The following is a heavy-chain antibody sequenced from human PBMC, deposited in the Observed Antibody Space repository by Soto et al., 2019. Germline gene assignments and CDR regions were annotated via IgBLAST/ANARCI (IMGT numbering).Heavy chain of an antibody. CDR3: ARIINNYYDSSGYPRSHAFDI. CDR1: GFSLSTSGMC. J-gene: IGHJ3*02. D-gene: IGHD3-22*01. Sequence: PTLVNPTQTLTLTCTFSGFSLSTSGMCVSWIRQPPGKALEWLALIDWDDDKYYSTSLKTRLTISKDTSKNQVVLTMTNMDPVDTATYYCARIINNYYDSSGYPRSHAFDIWGQGTMVTVSS. V-gene: IGHV2-70*01. CDR2: IDWDDDK.